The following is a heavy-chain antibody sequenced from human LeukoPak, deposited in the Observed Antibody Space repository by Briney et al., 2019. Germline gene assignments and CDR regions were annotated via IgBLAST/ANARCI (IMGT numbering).Heavy chain of an antibody. Sequence: ASVKVSCKTSGYTFSDYYVHWVRQVPGQGLEWVGWIHPRTGGTNYAQKFQGWVTITRDTAISTAYMEMERLKSDDTAVYFCAVGMVVVTNSPFDHWGQGTLVTVSS. CDR2: IHPRTGGT. V-gene: IGHV1-2*04. D-gene: IGHD3-22*01. J-gene: IGHJ4*02. CDR1: GYTFSDYY. CDR3: AVGMVVVTNSPFDH.